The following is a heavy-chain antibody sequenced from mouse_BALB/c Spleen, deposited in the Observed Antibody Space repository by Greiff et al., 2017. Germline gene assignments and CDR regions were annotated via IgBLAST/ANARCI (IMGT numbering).Heavy chain of an antibody. D-gene: IGHD2-10*01. V-gene: IGHV1-18*01. Sequence: VQLKESGPELVKPGASVKIPCKASGYTFTDYNMDWVKQSHGKSLEWIGDINPNNGGTIYNQKFKGKATLTVDKSSSTAYMELRSLTSEDTAVYYCARRLPHWYFDVWGAGTTVTVSS. CDR2: INPNNGGT. CDR1: GYTFTDYN. J-gene: IGHJ1*01. CDR3: ARRLPHWYFDV.